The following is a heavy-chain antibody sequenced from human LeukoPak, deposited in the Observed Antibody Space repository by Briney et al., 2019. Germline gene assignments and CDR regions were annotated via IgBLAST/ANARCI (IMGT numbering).Heavy chain of an antibody. CDR2: IKQEGSEK. V-gene: IGHV3-7*01. J-gene: IGHJ4*02. Sequence: GGSLRLSCAASGFTFSSYWVSGVRQAPGKGLEGVANIKQEGSEKYYVDSVKGRFTISTDNAKNPLYLQMTTLRAEDTAVYYCARGRLPGDYWGQGTLVTVSS. CDR1: GFTFSSYW. CDR3: ARGRLPGDY. D-gene: IGHD5-12*01.